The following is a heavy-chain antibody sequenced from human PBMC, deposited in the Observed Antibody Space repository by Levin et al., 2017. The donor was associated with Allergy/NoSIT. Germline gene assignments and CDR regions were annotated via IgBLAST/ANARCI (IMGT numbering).Heavy chain of an antibody. CDR1: GGSISTYY. D-gene: IGHD2-2*01. J-gene: IGHJ5*02. CDR3: ARSAHITTIPAAMCAFDP. Sequence: SETLSLTCTVSGGSISTYYWSWVRQSPGKGLEWIGYVFHSGYTNYSPSLKSRVTISLDTSKNQFSLKLSSVTAADTAVYYCARSAHITTIPAAMCAFDPWGQGARVTVSS. V-gene: IGHV4-59*08. CDR2: VFHSGYT.